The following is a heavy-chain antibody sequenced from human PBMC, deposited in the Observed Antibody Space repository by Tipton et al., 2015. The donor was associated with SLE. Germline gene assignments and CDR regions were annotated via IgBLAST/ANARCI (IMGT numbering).Heavy chain of an antibody. CDR2: ISSSSSYI. J-gene: IGHJ4*02. CDR3: ARVPRPDSSGSPLGY. Sequence: GSLRLSCAASGFTFSSYSMNWVRQAPGKGLEWVSSISSSSSYIYYADSVKGRFTISRDNAKNSLYPQMNSLRAEDTAVYYCARVPRPDSSGSPLGYWGQGTLVTVSS. V-gene: IGHV3-21*01. D-gene: IGHD3-22*01. CDR1: GFTFSSYS.